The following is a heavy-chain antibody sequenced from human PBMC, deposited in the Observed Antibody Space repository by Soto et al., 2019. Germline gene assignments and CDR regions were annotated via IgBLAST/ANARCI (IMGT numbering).Heavy chain of an antibody. Sequence: GASVKVSCKAFGYTFTSNGISWVRRAPGQGLEWIGWISAYNGNTAYAQEIQGRVTLTKDTSTSTAYMELRSLRSDDTAVYYCARQYCRTTSCLHYGMDVWGQGTTVTVSS. D-gene: IGHD2-2*01. CDR3: ARQYCRTTSCLHYGMDV. CDR1: GYTFTSNG. CDR2: ISAYNGNT. V-gene: IGHV1-18*01. J-gene: IGHJ6*02.